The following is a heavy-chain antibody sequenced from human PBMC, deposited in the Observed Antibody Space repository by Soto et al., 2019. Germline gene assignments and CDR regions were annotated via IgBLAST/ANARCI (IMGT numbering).Heavy chain of an antibody. CDR1: GFTFSDYY. V-gene: IGHV3-11*01. Sequence: QVQLVESGGGLVKPGGSLRLSCAASGFTFSDYYMGWFRQSPGKGLEWVSYISTSGTTIYYADSVKGRFTISRDNAKNSLYLQMNSLGAEDTAVYYCARPYCGGAGCTDWGQGTLVTVSS. D-gene: IGHD2-21*01. CDR3: ARPYCGGAGCTD. J-gene: IGHJ4*02. CDR2: ISTSGTTI.